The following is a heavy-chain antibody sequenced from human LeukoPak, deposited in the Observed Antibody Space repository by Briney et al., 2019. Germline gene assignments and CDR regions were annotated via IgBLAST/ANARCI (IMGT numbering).Heavy chain of an antibody. V-gene: IGHV4-59*01. Sequence: SETLSLTCTVSGGSISSYYWSWIRQPPGKGLEWIGYIYYSGSTNYNPSLKSRVTISVDTSKNQFSLKLSSVTAADTAVYYCARDVGYYDIFTGYPHWYYDGMDVWGQGTTVTVSS. CDR3: ARDVGYYDIFTGYPHWYYDGMDV. CDR2: IYYSGST. J-gene: IGHJ6*02. CDR1: GGSISSYY. D-gene: IGHD3-9*01.